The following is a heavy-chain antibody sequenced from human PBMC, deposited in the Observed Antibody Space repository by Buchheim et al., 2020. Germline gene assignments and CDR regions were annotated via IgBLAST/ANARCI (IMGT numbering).Heavy chain of an antibody. V-gene: IGHV3-23*01. CDR3: AKNLLTHCDSSGYYQYYFDY. J-gene: IGHJ4*02. CDR1: GFTFSSYA. CDR2: ICGSGVST. Sequence: EVQLLESGGGLVQPGGSLRLSCAASGFTFSSYAMSWVRQAPGKGLEWVSAICGSGVSTYYADPVKGRSPIPRDNSKSTLYLQMNSLRAEDTAVYYCAKNLLTHCDSSGYYQYYFDYWGQGTL. D-gene: IGHD3-22*01.